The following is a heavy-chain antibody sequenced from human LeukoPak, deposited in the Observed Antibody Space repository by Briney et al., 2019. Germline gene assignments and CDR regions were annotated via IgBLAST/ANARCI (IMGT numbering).Heavy chain of an antibody. V-gene: IGHV3-30*03. Sequence: GGSLRLSCAASGFTFSSYWMSWVRQAPGKGLEWVAVISYDGSNKYYADSVKGRFTISRDNSKNTLYLQMNSLRAKDTAVYYCARGSKSYGDYIRSRLYYFDYWGQGTLVTVSS. CDR3: ARGSKSYGDYIRSRLYYFDY. D-gene: IGHD4-17*01. J-gene: IGHJ4*02. CDR1: GFTFSSYW. CDR2: ISYDGSNK.